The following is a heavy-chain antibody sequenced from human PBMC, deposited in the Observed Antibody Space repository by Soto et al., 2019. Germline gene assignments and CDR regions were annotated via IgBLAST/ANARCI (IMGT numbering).Heavy chain of an antibody. D-gene: IGHD5-18*01. Sequence: GGSLRLSCAASGFTFSNYWMSWVRQAPGKGLEWVANIKKDGSDKNYVDSVEGRFSIFRDNAKNSLYLQMYGLRAEDTAVYYCARDLGTALVGFDYGMDVWGQGTTVTVSS. CDR1: GFTFSNYW. J-gene: IGHJ6*02. CDR3: ARDLGTALVGFDYGMDV. CDR2: IKKDGSDK. V-gene: IGHV3-7*01.